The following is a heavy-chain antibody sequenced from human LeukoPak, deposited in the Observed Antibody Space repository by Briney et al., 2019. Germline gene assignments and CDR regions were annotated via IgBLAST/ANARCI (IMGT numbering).Heavy chain of an antibody. Sequence: SGPTLLHPTQTLTLTFTFSGVSLSTNGGGGGWIRQPPGKALEWLSLLDWNDYKYYSPSLKSRLSITRDTSKNQVVLTLTNMDPVDTATYFCAHSRTSAWPTPYNYFDPWGQGTLVTVSS. V-gene: IGHV2-5*01. D-gene: IGHD6-19*01. CDR3: AHSRTSAWPTPYNYFDP. CDR1: GVSLSTNGGG. CDR2: LDWNDYK. J-gene: IGHJ5*02.